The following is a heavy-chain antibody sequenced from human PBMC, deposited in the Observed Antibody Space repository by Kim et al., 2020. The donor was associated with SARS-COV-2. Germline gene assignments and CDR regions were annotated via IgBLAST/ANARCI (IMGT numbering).Heavy chain of an antibody. J-gene: IGHJ4*01. D-gene: IGHD3-3*01. Sequence: GGSLRLSCNASGFTFRLFAMNWVRQAPGKGLEWVSSFYPLGVTTHYADSAKGRFTLSRDNAKSTLYLQMNSLRVDDTAVYYCVKAPWQSGVAVGCWG. V-gene: IGHV3-23*05. CDR2: FYPLGVTT. CDR3: VKAPWQSGVAVGC. CDR1: GFTFRLFA.